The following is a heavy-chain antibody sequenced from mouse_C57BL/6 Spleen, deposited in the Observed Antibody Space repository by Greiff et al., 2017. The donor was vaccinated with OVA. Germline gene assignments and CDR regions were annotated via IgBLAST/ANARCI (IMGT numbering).Heavy chain of an antibody. CDR2: IRLKSDNYAT. Sequence: EVHLVESGGGLVQPGGSMKLSCVASGFTFSNYWMNWVRQSPEKGLEWVAQIRLKSDNYATHYAESVKGRFTISRDDSKSSVYLQMNNLRAEDTGIYYGTGYYGSSPFSYWYFDVWGTGTTVTVSS. D-gene: IGHD1-1*01. J-gene: IGHJ1*03. CDR1: GFTFSNYW. V-gene: IGHV6-3*01. CDR3: TGYYGSSPFSYWYFDV.